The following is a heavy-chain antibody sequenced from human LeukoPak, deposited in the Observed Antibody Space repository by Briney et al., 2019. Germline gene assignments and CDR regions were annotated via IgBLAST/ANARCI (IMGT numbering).Heavy chain of an antibody. CDR1: GFTFSTSW. J-gene: IGHJ5*02. V-gene: IGHV3-74*01. CDR2: INPDGTAT. CDR3: ARGVTGSYGFYFDP. Sequence: PGGSLRLSCAASGFTFSTSWMHWVRQVPGKGLVWVSRINPDGTATNYADSVKGRFTISRDNAKNTLYLEMNSLRAEDTAVYYCARGVTGSYGFYFDPWGQGTLVTVSS. D-gene: IGHD3-9*01.